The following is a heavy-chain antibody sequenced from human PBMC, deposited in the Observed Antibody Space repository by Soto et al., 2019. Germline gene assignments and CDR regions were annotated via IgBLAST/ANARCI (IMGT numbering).Heavy chain of an antibody. D-gene: IGHD2-15*01. CDR1: GGTFSSYA. Sequence: GASVKVSCKASGGTFSSYAISWVRQAPGQGLEWMGGIIPIFGTANYAQKFQGRVTMTRNTSISTAYMELSSLRSEDTAVYYCARGGGRGGNPYYYYYYMDVWGKGTTVTVSS. V-gene: IGHV1-69*05. J-gene: IGHJ6*03. CDR3: ARGGGRGGNPYYYYYYMDV. CDR2: IIPIFGTA.